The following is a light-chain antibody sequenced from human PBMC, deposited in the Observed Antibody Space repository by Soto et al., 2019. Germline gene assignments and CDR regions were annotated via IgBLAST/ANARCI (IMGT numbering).Light chain of an antibody. CDR1: QSVRSNY. Sequence: EIVLTQSPGTLSLSPGERATLSCRASQSVRSNYLAWYQQKPSQAPRLLIYNSSTRATGIPDRFSGSGSGTEFTLTISRLEPEDFALYYGQQYRDLPQTFGQGTQVEIK. CDR2: NSS. CDR3: QQYRDLPQT. V-gene: IGKV3-20*01. J-gene: IGKJ1*01.